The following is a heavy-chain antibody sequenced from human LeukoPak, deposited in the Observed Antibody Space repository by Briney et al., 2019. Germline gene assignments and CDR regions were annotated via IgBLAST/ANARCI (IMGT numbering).Heavy chain of an antibody. V-gene: IGHV1-3*04. CDR1: GYTFTSYA. J-gene: IGHJ5*02. CDR2: INTGNGNT. CDR3: ARAHFPRHSSGWSSNNWFDP. Sequence: ASVKVSCKASGYTFTSYAIHWVRQAPGQRLEWMGWINTGNGNTKYSQKFQGRVTITRDTSASTAYMELSSLRSEDTAVYYCARAHFPRHSSGWSSNNWFDPWGQGTLVTVSS. D-gene: IGHD6-19*01.